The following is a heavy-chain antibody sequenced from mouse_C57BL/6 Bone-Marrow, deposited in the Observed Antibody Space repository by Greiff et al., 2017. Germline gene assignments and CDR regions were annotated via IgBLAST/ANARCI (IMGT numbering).Heavy chain of an antibody. D-gene: IGHD1-1*01. CDR3: ARYYGSSYLDWYFDV. J-gene: IGHJ1*03. CDR1: GYSITSGYY. V-gene: IGHV3-6*01. CDR2: ISYDGSN. Sequence: ESGPGLVKPSQSLSLTCSVTGYSITSGYYWNWIRQFPGNKLEWMGYISYDGSNNYNPSLKNRISITRDTSKNQFFLKLNSVTTEDTATYYCARYYGSSYLDWYFDVWGTGTTVTVSS.